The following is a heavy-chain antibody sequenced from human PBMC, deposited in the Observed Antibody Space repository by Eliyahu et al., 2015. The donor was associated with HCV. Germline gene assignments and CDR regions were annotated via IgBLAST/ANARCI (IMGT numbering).Heavy chain of an antibody. CDR3: ARGGYYFETGLEI. CDR2: VNSDESST. V-gene: IGHV3-74*01. D-gene: IGHD3-22*01. CDR1: GXTVXXYW. J-gene: IGHJ3*02. Sequence: EVQLVESGGGLVQPGGSLRLXCAASGXTVXXYWMNWVRQAPGKGLVWGSHVNSDESSTSYADSVKGRFTISRDNAKNTLYLQMNSLRAEDTAVYYCARGGYYFETGLEIWGQGTTVTVSS.